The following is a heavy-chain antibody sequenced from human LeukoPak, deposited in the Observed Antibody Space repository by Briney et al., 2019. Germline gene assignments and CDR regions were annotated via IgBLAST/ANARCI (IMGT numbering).Heavy chain of an antibody. CDR1: GYTFTSYG. D-gene: IGHD3-3*01. CDR2: ISAYNGNT. J-gene: IGHJ4*02. Sequence: ASVKVSCKASGYTFTSYGISWVRQAPGQGLEWMGWISAYNGNTNYAQKLQGRVTMTTDTSTSTAYMELRSLRAEDTAVYYCARLLTHTARSGYYLDYWGQGTLVTVSS. CDR3: ARLLTHTARSGYYLDY. V-gene: IGHV1-18*01.